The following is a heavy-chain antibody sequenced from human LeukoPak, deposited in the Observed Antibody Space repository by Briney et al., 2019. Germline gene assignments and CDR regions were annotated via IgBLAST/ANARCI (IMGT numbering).Heavy chain of an antibody. J-gene: IGHJ4*02. CDR2: ISWNSGSI. V-gene: IGHV3-9*01. CDR1: GFTFDDYA. Sequence: GGSLRLSCAASGFTFDDYAMHWVRQAPGKGLEWVSGISWNSGSIGYADSVKGRFTISRDNAKNSLYLQMNSLRAEDTALYYCARSFGLLWFGELLLDYWGQGTLVTVSS. D-gene: IGHD3-10*01. CDR3: ARSFGLLWFGELLLDY.